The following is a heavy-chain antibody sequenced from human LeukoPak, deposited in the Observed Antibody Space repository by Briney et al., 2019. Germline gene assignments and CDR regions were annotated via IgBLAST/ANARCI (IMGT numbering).Heavy chain of an antibody. CDR2: ISGSGGST. J-gene: IGHJ4*02. CDR3: ARENYDSSGYYYPLYFDY. D-gene: IGHD3-22*01. CDR1: GFTFSSYA. Sequence: GGSLRLSCAASGFTFSSYAMSWVRQAPGKGLEWVSAISGSGGSTYYADSVKGRFTISRDNAKNSLYLQMNSLRAEDTAVYYCARENYDSSGYYYPLYFDYWGQGTLVTVSS. V-gene: IGHV3-23*01.